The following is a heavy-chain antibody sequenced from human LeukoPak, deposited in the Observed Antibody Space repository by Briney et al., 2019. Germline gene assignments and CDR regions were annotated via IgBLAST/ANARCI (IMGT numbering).Heavy chain of an antibody. Sequence: PGGSLRLSCTGSGFIFGDYAMNWVRQAPGKGLEWVSAISSGGGSTYYADSVKGRFTISRDNSKNTLYLQMNSLRAEDTAVYYCAKSPGYSSSWYDYWGQGTLVTVSS. J-gene: IGHJ4*02. V-gene: IGHV3-23*01. CDR3: AKSPGYSSSWYDY. CDR2: ISSGGGST. CDR1: GFIFGDYA. D-gene: IGHD6-13*01.